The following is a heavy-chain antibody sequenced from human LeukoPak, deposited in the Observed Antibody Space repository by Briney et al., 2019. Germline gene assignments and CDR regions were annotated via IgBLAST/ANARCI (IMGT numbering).Heavy chain of an antibody. Sequence: SETLSLTCTVSGGSISSGGYYWSWIRQHPGKGLEWIGYVYYSGSTYYNPSLKSRVTISVDTSKNQFSLKLSSVTAADTAVYYCARDPLGWFDPWGQGTLVTVSS. CDR1: GGSISSGGYY. V-gene: IGHV4-31*03. CDR3: ARDPLGWFDP. CDR2: VYYSGST. J-gene: IGHJ5*02.